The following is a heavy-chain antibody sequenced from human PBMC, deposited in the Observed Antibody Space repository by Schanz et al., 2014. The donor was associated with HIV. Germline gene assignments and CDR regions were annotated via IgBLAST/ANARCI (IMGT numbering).Heavy chain of an antibody. J-gene: IGHJ3*02. CDR3: AAAWGYYYDSSGYQGAAFDI. D-gene: IGHD3-22*01. CDR1: GASISRDY. Sequence: QVQLQESGPGLVKPSETLFLTCTVSGASISRDYWTWIRQSPGKGLEWVGNVYNRGSTNYNPSLKSRVTMSLDTSKNQFFLRLSSVTAADTAVYYCAAAWGYYYDSSGYQGAAFDIWGQGTMVTVSS. V-gene: IGHV4-59*01. CDR2: VYNRGST.